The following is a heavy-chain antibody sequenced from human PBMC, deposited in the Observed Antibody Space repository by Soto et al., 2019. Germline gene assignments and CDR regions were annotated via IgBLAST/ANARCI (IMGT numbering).Heavy chain of an antibody. CDR1: GITVSNNY. J-gene: IGHJ4*02. Sequence: VQLVESGGDLVQPGGSLRLSCAASGITVSNNYMSWVRQAPGKGLEWVSVIYSGGSTYYADSVKGRFTISRDNSKNTVYLHMNSLSTEDTAVYYCARMYDWGQGTLVTVSS. D-gene: IGHD2-8*01. V-gene: IGHV3-66*01. CDR3: ARMYD. CDR2: IYSGGST.